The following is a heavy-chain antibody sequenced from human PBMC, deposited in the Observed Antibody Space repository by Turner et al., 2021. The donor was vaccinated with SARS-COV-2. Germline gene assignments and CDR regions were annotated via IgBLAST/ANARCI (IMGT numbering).Heavy chain of an antibody. D-gene: IGHD1-26*01. CDR2: IYYSGST. CDR1: GGSISSSSYY. CDR3: ARHSPELRGDFFDY. J-gene: IGHJ4*02. Sequence: QLQLQESGPGLVQPSATLSLTCTVSGGSISSSSYYWGWIRQPPGKGLEWIGSIYYSGSTYNNSSLKSRVTMSVDTSKNQFSLKLTSVTAADTAVYYCARHSPELRGDFFDYWGQGTLVTVSS. V-gene: IGHV4-39*01.